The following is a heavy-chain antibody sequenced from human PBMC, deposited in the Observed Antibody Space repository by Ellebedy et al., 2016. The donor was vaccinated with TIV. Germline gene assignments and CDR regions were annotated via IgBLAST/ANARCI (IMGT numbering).Heavy chain of an antibody. Sequence: GESLKISCAASGFTFSNYWMHWVRQVPGKGLVWVSRINGDGSTTTYADSVKGRFTISRDNSRNTVSLQMNSLRVEDTAVYFCAKRSSEGAVADTWGQGTLVTVSS. CDR1: GFTFSNYW. J-gene: IGHJ1*01. CDR3: AKRSSEGAVADT. V-gene: IGHV3-74*01. CDR2: INGDGSTT. D-gene: IGHD6-19*01.